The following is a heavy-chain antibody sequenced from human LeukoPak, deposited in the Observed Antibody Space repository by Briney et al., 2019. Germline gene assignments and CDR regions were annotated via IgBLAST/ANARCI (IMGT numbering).Heavy chain of an antibody. V-gene: IGHV4-4*07. CDR1: GGSISGYS. CDR2: VYTSGNT. D-gene: IGHD1-14*01. J-gene: IGHJ5*02. CDR3: ARDNPAGP. Sequence: SETLSLTCSVSGGSISGYSWGWIRQSAAKGLEWIGRVYTSGNTNYNPSLTSRVTMSIDTSKRHFPRKLYTVTAADTAVYYCARDNPAGPWGQGTLVTVSS.